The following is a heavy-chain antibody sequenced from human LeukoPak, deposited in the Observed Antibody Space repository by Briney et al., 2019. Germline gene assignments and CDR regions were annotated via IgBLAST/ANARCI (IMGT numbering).Heavy chain of an antibody. Sequence: GASVKVSCKASGYTFTNYGISWVRQAPGQGFEWMGWINVYNGDTRYAQKLQGRVAVTTDTSTSTAYMDLRSLRSDDTAVYYCARTADKISGAFDIWGQGTMVTVSS. D-gene: IGHD2-15*01. J-gene: IGHJ3*02. CDR1: GYTFTNYG. CDR2: INVYNGDT. V-gene: IGHV1-18*01. CDR3: ARTADKISGAFDI.